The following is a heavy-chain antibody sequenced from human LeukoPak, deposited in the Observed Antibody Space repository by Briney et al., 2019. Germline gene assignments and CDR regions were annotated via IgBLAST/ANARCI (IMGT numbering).Heavy chain of an antibody. CDR3: ARWMVRGVIWYFDY. D-gene: IGHD3-10*01. CDR1: GGSISSGGYY. CDR2: IYYSGST. Sequence: SETLSLTCTVSGGSISSGGYYWSWIRQHPGKGLEWIGYIYYSGSTYYNPSLKSRVTISVDTSKNQFSLKLSSVTAADTAVYYCARWMVRGVIWYFDYWDQGTLVTVSS. V-gene: IGHV4-31*03. J-gene: IGHJ4*02.